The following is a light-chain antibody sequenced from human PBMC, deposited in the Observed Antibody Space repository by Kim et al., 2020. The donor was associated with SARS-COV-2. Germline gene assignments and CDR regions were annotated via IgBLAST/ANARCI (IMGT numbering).Light chain of an antibody. CDR3: QQSYSTPPL. CDR1: QSISSY. CDR2: AAS. V-gene: IGKV1-39*01. J-gene: IGKJ2*01. Sequence: DIQMTQSPSSLSASAGDRVTITCRASQSISSYLNWYQQKPGKAPQLVIYAASSLQSGVPSRFSGSGSGTEFTLTISSLQPEDFATYYCQQSYSTPPLFGQGTKLEI.